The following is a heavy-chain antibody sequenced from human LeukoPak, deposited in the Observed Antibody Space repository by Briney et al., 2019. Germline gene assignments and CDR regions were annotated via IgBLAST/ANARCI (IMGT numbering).Heavy chain of an antibody. CDR2: MKTDGTRI. D-gene: IGHD3-10*01. Sequence: GGSLRLSCAASGFRFSNSWMYWVRQGPGKGPVWVSRMKTDGTRIEYADSVKGRFTISRDNAKSTLFLQMSSLRVEDTAVYYCARGADHGGSYYPDWGQGTRVTVSS. CDR3: ARGADHGGSYYPD. CDR1: GFRFSNSW. V-gene: IGHV3-74*01. J-gene: IGHJ4*02.